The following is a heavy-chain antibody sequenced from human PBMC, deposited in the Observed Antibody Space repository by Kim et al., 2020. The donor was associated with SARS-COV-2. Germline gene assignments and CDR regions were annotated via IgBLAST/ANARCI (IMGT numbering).Heavy chain of an antibody. D-gene: IGHD5-12*01. J-gene: IGHJ4*02. CDR2: A. V-gene: IGHV1-69*01. CDR3: ARGPIDGYNYY. Sequence: ANYAQRFQGRVTITADESTSTAYMELSSLRSEDTAVYYCARGPIDGYNYYWGQGTLVTVSS.